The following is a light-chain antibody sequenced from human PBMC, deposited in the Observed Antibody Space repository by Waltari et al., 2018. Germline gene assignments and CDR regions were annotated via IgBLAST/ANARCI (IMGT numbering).Light chain of an antibody. CDR2: NVS. CDR3: CSYAGSYPVV. Sequence: QSALTQPRSVSGSPGQSVTISCTGTSSDVGGYNYVSWYQQHPDKAPKLMIYNVSKRPSGVPDRFSGSKSGNTASLTISGLQAEDEADYYYCSYAGSYPVVFGGGTKLTVL. CDR1: SSDVGGYNY. V-gene: IGLV2-11*01. J-gene: IGLJ2*01.